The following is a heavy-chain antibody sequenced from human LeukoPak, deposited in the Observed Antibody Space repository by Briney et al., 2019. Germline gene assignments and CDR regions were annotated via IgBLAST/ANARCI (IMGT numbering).Heavy chain of an antibody. CDR3: ATFTMVRGVLIAPHGFDP. J-gene: IGHJ5*02. V-gene: IGHV1-24*01. D-gene: IGHD3-10*01. CDR2: FYPEDGET. CDR1: GYTLTELS. Sequence: ASVKVSCKVSGYTLTELSMHWVRQAPGKGLEWMGGFYPEDGETIYAQKFQGRVTMTEDTSTDTAYVELSSLRSEDTAVYYCATFTMVRGVLIAPHGFDPWGQGTLVTVSS.